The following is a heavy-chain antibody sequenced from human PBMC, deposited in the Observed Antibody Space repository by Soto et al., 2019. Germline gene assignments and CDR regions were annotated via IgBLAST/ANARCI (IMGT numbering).Heavy chain of an antibody. V-gene: IGHV1-46*01. Sequence: ASVKVSCKASGHTFTDYYIHWVRQAPGQGLQWMGLINPSGSSTRYAHRFQDRVTMTRDTSTSTVYLEVSSLTSEDTAVYYCARDSEDCRGAACYEIFDYWGQGTLVTVSS. CDR3: ARDSEDCRGAACYEIFDY. D-gene: IGHD2-2*01. J-gene: IGHJ4*02. CDR1: GHTFTDYY. CDR2: INPSGSST.